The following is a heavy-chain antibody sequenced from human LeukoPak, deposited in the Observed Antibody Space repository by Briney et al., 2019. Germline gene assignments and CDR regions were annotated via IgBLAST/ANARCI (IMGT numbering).Heavy chain of an antibody. Sequence: SETLSLTCAVYGGSFSGYYWSWIRQPPGKGLEWIGETNHSGSTNYNPSLKSRVTISVDTSKNQFSLKLSSVTAADTAVYYCARDLGSGVQLWYEVGSYYMDVWGKGTTVTVSS. J-gene: IGHJ6*03. CDR1: GGSFSGYY. V-gene: IGHV4-34*01. CDR3: ARDLGSGVQLWYEVGSYYMDV. D-gene: IGHD5-18*01. CDR2: TNHSGST.